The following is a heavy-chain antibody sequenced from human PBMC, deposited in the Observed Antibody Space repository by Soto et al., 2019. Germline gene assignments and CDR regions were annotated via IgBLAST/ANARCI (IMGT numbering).Heavy chain of an antibody. V-gene: IGHV5-51*01. Sequence: GESLKVSCTGAGNRCGDSCGGWVRKRSGRGLEWVGIIYPCDSDTRYNPPFRRQVTFSVDKSLSTVYLQWSSLKASDTATFFCARDSCGDGRCFVAYRGPGTPVPVSS. CDR1: GNRCGDSC. J-gene: IGHJ4*02. CDR2: IYPCDSDT. D-gene: IGHD1-26*01. CDR3: ARDSCGDGRCFVAY.